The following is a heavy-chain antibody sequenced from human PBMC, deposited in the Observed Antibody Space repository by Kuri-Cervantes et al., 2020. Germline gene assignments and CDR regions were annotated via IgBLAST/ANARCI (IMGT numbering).Heavy chain of an antibody. J-gene: IGHJ4*02. CDR3: ARLVDSSRGPCFDY. CDR2: ISYSGST. V-gene: IGHV4-59*08. CDR1: GSSFSSYY. D-gene: IGHD3-22*01. Sequence: ESLKISCTVSGSSFSSYYWSWIRQPPGKGLEWIGYISYSGSTNYNPSLKSRVTISVDTSKNQFSLKLSSVTAADTAVYYCARLVDSSRGPCFDYWGQGTLVTVSS.